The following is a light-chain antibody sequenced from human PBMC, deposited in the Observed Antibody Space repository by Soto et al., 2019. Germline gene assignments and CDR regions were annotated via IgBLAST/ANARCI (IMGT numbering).Light chain of an antibody. CDR1: SSNIGSRS. Sequence: QSVLTQPPSASGTPGQRVTISCSGGSSNIGSRSVHWFQQLPGTAPKLLIYKDTQRPSGVPDRFSGSKSGPSASLAISGLRSDDEADYYCSAWDDSLRAWVFGGWTKLTVL. CDR3: SAWDDSLRAWV. V-gene: IGLV1-47*01. CDR2: KDT. J-gene: IGLJ3*02.